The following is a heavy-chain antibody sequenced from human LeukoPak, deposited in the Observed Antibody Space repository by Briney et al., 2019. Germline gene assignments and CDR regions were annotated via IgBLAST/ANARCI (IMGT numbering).Heavy chain of an antibody. Sequence: TGGSLRLSCAASGLTFSSYALTWVRQAPGKGLEWVSAISGSGGSTYYADSVKGRFTISRHNSKNTLYLQMNSLRAEDTAVYYCAKHSSGWYEYYFDYWGQGTLVTVSS. CDR3: AKHSSGWYEYYFDY. CDR1: GLTFSSYA. V-gene: IGHV3-23*01. D-gene: IGHD6-19*01. CDR2: ISGSGGST. J-gene: IGHJ4*02.